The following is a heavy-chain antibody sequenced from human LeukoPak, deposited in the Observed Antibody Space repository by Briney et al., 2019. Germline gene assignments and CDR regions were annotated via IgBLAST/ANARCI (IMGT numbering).Heavy chain of an antibody. CDR1: GFTFDDYA. V-gene: IGHV3-9*01. Sequence: GGSLRLSCAASGFTFDDYAMHWVRQAPGKGLEWVSVISWNSGSIGYADSVKGRFTISRDNAKNSLYLQMNSPRAEDTALYYCAKGTVATITRWYFDLWGRGTLVTVSS. CDR2: ISWNSGSI. J-gene: IGHJ2*01. D-gene: IGHD5-12*01. CDR3: AKGTVATITRWYFDL.